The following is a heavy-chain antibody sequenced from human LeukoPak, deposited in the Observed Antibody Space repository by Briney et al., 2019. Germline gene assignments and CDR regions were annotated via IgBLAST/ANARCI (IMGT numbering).Heavy chain of an antibody. CDR3: LLGDSGPYVCFDY. D-gene: IGHD5-12*01. J-gene: IGHJ4*02. CDR1: GGTFTSYA. CDR2: INPNSGCT. Sequence: ASVKVSCKASGGTFTSYAISWVRQAPGQGLEWMGWINPNSGCTNYAQKFQGRVTMTTDTSISTAYMDLSRLRSNDTAVSYFLLGDSGPYVCFDYWGQGTLVTVSS. V-gene: IGHV1-2*02.